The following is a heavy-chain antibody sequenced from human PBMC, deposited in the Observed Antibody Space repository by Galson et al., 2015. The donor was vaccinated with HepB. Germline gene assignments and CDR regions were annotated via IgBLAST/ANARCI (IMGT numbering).Heavy chain of an antibody. CDR3: ARATRGQLVSDY. V-gene: IGHV1-8*01. Sequence: SVKVSCKASGYTFSSYDIAWVRQATGQGLEWMGWMNPNSGNTGYAQDLGGRVILTRDTSINTFYMELSSLRSEDTAVYYCARATRGQLVSDYWGQGTLVTVSS. D-gene: IGHD6-13*01. J-gene: IGHJ4*02. CDR1: GYTFSSYD. CDR2: MNPNSGNT.